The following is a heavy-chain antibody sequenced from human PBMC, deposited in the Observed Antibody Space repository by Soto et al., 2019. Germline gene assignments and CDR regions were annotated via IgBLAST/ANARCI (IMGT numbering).Heavy chain of an antibody. J-gene: IGHJ5*02. Sequence: QLQLQESGPGLVKPSETLSLTCTVSGGSISSSSYYWGWIRQPPGKGLEWIGSIYYSGSTYYNPSLKSRVTIPVDTSNNQFSYKLSSVIAAYTAVYYCARHNLIVLMVYAGYNWFDPWGQVTLVTVSS. CDR3: ARHNLIVLMVYAGYNWFDP. CDR2: IYYSGST. CDR1: GGSISSSSYY. D-gene: IGHD2-8*01. V-gene: IGHV4-39*01.